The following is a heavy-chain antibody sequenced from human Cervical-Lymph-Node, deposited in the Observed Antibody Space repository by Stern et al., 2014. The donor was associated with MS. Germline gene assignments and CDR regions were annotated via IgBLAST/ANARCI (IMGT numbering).Heavy chain of an antibody. CDR3: AGGSDT. Sequence: EVQLGESGGGLVQPGGSLRLSCAASGFTFCSYWMNWVRQAPVKGLEWVANIKEDGSETYYVDSVKGQFTISRDNAKNSLYLQMNSLRAEDTAVYYCAGGSDTWGQGTLVTVSS. J-gene: IGHJ5*02. CDR2: IKEDGSET. V-gene: IGHV3-7*01. CDR1: GFTFCSYW. D-gene: IGHD2-15*01.